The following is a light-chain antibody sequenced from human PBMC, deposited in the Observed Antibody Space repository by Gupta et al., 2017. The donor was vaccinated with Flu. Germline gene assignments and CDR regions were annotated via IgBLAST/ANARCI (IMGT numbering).Light chain of an antibody. CDR2: GAS. CDR3: QQEYGSVWT. J-gene: IGKJ1*01. Sequence: PRLLIFGASSRATGVPDRFSGRGSGTNFTLSISRLEPDDFAIQYCQQEYGSVWTFGPWTKVQIK. V-gene: IGKV3-20*01.